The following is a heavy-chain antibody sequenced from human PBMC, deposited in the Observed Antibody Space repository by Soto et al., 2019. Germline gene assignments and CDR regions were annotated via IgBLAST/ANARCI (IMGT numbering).Heavy chain of an antibody. D-gene: IGHD1-1*01. Sequence: QVQLQESGPRLVKPSQDLSLTCTVSGGSINSGAYHWSWVRQHPGKGLEWIGAISYRGTTYSNPSLQSRMNMSVDPSKTQLSLKLSSVTAADTAVYYCARMSATGTRWFDPWGPGTLVTVSS. CDR1: GGSINSGAYH. CDR3: ARMSATGTRWFDP. CDR2: ISYRGTT. V-gene: IGHV4-31*03. J-gene: IGHJ5*02.